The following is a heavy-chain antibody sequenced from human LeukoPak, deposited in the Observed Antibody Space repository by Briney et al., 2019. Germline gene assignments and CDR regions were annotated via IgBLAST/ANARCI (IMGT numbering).Heavy chain of an antibody. D-gene: IGHD1-26*01. CDR2: ISYDGSNK. Sequence: PGRSLRLSCAASGFTFSSYAMHWVRQAPGKGLEWVAVISYDGSNKYYADSVKSRFTISRDNSKNTLYLQMNSLRAEDTAVYYCARDDSSSGSLDFDYWGQGTLVTVSS. V-gene: IGHV3-30-3*01. J-gene: IGHJ4*02. CDR1: GFTFSSYA. CDR3: ARDDSSSGSLDFDY.